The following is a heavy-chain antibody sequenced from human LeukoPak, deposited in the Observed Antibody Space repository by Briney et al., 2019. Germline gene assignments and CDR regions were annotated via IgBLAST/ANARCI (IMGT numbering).Heavy chain of an antibody. J-gene: IGHJ6*02. V-gene: IGHV4-34*01. CDR1: GGSFSGYY. Sequence: SETLSLTCAVYGGSFSGYYWSWIRQPPGKGLEWIGEINHSGSTNYNPSLKSRVTISVDTSKNQFSLKLSSVTAADTAVYFCARARGYCSGGSCPDYYFGMDVWGQGTTVTVSS. CDR2: INHSGST. CDR3: ARARGYCSGGSCPDYYFGMDV. D-gene: IGHD2-15*01.